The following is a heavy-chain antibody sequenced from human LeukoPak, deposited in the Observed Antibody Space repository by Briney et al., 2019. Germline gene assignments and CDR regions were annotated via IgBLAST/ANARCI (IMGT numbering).Heavy chain of an antibody. D-gene: IGHD2-2*01. CDR3: VSFYETY. J-gene: IGHJ4*02. Sequence: GGSLRLSCAASGNYWMHWVRQAPGKGLVWVSHINGDGSWTTYADSVKGRFTISRDNAKNTVYLQMNNLRAEDTAVYYCVSFYETYWGRGTLVTVSS. CDR2: INGDGSWT. CDR1: GNYW. V-gene: IGHV3-74*01.